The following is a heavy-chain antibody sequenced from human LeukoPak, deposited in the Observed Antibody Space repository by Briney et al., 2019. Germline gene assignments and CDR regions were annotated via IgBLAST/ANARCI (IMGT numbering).Heavy chain of an antibody. CDR2: IYYSGST. V-gene: IGHV4-59*04. CDR3: ARRLVFYIRYFDTTGMDV. D-gene: IGHD3-9*01. Sequence: PSETLSLTCTVSGGSISSYYWSWIRQPPGKGLEWIGYIYYSGSTYYNPSLKSRVTISVDTSKNQFSLKLSSVTAADTAVYYCARRLVFYIRYFDTTGMDVWGKGTTVTVSS. J-gene: IGHJ6*03. CDR1: GGSISSYY.